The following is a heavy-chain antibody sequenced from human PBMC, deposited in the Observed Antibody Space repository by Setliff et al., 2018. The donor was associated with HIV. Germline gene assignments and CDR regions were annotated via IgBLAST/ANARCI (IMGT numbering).Heavy chain of an antibody. CDR2: ISGSGGDT. J-gene: IGHJ4*02. Sequence: GESLKISCAASGFTFNNYAMNWVRQAPGKGLEWASGISGSGGDTYYADSVKGRFTISRDNSKNTLYLQMSSLRAEDTAAYYCARDPGSSSFDYWGQGTPVTVSS. D-gene: IGHD6-19*01. CDR1: GFTFNNYA. CDR3: ARDPGSSSFDY. V-gene: IGHV3-23*01.